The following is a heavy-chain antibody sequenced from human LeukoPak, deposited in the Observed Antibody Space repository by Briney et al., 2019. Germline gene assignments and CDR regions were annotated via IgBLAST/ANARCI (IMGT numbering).Heavy chain of an antibody. CDR3: AREAHYALDV. CDR2: IIPILNIT. V-gene: IGHV1-69*04. CDR1: GGTFSYYT. Sequence: SVKVSCKASGGTFSYYTFSWVRQAPGQGLEWMGRIIPILNITNYSQMFEGRVTISADKSTSTAFMELSSLRFEDTAAYFCAREAHYALDVWGQGTTVIVS. D-gene: IGHD6-6*01. J-gene: IGHJ6*02.